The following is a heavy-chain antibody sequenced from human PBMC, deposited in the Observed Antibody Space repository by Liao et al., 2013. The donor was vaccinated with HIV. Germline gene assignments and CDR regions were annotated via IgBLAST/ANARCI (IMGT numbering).Heavy chain of an antibody. D-gene: IGHD3-10*01. J-gene: IGHJ4*02. V-gene: IGHV4-59*01. CDR1: GGSISPYY. CDR2: IHYRGST. CDR3: ARSDSYYYPSGSYYTH. Sequence: QVQLQESGPGLVKPSETLSLTCTVSGGSISPYYWTWIRQPPGKPLEWIGFIHYRGSTNLNPSFNTRVTLSVDTSKNQFSLQMTSLTAADTAVYYCARSDSYYYPSGSYYTHWGQGTLVTVSS.